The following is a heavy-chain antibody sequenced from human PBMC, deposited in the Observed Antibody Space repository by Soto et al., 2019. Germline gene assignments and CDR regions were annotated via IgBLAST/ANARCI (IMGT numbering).Heavy chain of an antibody. J-gene: IGHJ3*02. CDR1: GYSFTSYW. CDR3: ARSGPYYYDSSAAAFDI. D-gene: IGHD3-22*01. V-gene: IGHV5-51*01. CDR2: IYPGDSDT. Sequence: GESLKISCKGSGYSFTSYWIGWVRQMPGKGLEWMGIIYPGDSDTRYSPSFQGQVTISADKSISTAYLQWSSLKASDTAMYYCARSGPYYYDSSAAAFDIWGQGTMVTVSS.